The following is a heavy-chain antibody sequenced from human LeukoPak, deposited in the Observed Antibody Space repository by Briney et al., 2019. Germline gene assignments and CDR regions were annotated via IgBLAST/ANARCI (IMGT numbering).Heavy chain of an antibody. V-gene: IGHV4-59*08. Sequence: SETLSITCTVSGGSISSYYWSWIRQPQGKGLEWIGYIYYSGNTKYNPSLESRVTISLDTPKNQFSLKLSSVTAADTAMYYCARQRGGSYYGDTYYFDYWGQGTLVTVSS. D-gene: IGHD1-26*01. CDR3: ARQRGGSYYGDTYYFDY. CDR1: GGSISSYY. J-gene: IGHJ4*02. CDR2: IYYSGNT.